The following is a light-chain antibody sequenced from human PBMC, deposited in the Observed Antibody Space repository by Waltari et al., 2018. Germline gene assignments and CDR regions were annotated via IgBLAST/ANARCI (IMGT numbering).Light chain of an antibody. V-gene: IGKV1-5*03. J-gene: IGKJ2*01. CDR2: KAS. CDR3: QQYDSYLYT. Sequence: DIQMTQSPSTLSASVGDRVTITCRASQSISSWLAWYQQKPGKAPNLLIYKASSLKSGVPSRFSGSGFGTEFTLTISSLQPDDFATYYCQQYDSYLYTFGQGTKLEIK. CDR1: QSISSW.